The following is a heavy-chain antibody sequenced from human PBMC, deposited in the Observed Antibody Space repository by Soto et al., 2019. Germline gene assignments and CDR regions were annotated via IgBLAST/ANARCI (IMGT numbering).Heavy chain of an antibody. D-gene: IGHD3-16*01. CDR2: IYYSGST. CDR3: ARVWGREMDTNTFDY. V-gene: IGHV4-31*03. Sequence: QVQLQESGPGLVKPSQTLSLTCTVSGGSISSGGYYWSWIRQHPGKGLEWIGYIYYSGSTYYNPSLKSRVTITVDTSKNRFSLKLSSVTAADTAVYYCARVWGREMDTNTFDYWGQGTLVTVSS. CDR1: GGSISSGGYY. J-gene: IGHJ4*02.